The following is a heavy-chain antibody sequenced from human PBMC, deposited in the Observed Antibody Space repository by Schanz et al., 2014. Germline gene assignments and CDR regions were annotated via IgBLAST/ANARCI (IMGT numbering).Heavy chain of an antibody. Sequence: QVQLVESGGGVVQPGGSLRLSCVASGFSFSGFAVHWVRQAPGKGLEWVSIVSHDGFTKHYADSVKGRFTISRDNAKNSMYLEMNSLRAEDTAVFYCARVGGTYYDFWSGVPPTVMHDGFDIWGQGTMVTVS. J-gene: IGHJ3*02. CDR2: VSHDGFTK. CDR3: ARVGGTYYDFWSGVPPTVMHDGFDI. V-gene: IGHV3-30*04. CDR1: GFSFSGFA. D-gene: IGHD3-3*01.